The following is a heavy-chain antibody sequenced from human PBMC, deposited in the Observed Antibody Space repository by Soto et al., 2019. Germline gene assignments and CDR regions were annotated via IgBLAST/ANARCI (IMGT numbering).Heavy chain of an antibody. D-gene: IGHD1-26*01. Sequence: QVQLVQSGAEVKEPGSSVRVSCKASGGTFDNFIMNWVRQTPGQGLEWMGGIVPMLGTPTYAEKFTGRVTISVTVSTNTLYMEVTSLRSGDTAIYYCARNGSYSSSVSQCGGMDVWGQGTTVTVSS. CDR2: IVPMLGTP. CDR1: GGTFDNFI. CDR3: ARNGSYSSSVSQCGGMDV. V-gene: IGHV1-69*01. J-gene: IGHJ6*02.